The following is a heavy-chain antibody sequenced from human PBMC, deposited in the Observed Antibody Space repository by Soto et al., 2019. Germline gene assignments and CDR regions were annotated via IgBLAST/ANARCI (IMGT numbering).Heavy chain of an antibody. CDR3: AREETAWPLAYGLDV. CDR2: IRSGRDT. Sequence: GESLKISCAVSGFTFSNYYIHWVRQAPGKGLEWVSSIRSGRDTFYADSVKGRFSISRDDATSSVSLQMNSLRGEDTAVYLCAREETAWPLAYGLDVWGQGTTVTVSS. D-gene: IGHD2-21*02. V-gene: IGHV3-21*01. CDR1: GFTFSNYY. J-gene: IGHJ6*02.